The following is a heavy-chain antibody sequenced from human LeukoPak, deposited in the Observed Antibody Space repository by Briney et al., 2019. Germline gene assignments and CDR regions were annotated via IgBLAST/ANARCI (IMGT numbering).Heavy chain of an antibody. CDR3: AGLRDGYIAY. V-gene: IGHV6-1*01. J-gene: IGHJ4*02. CDR2: TYYRSKWYN. Sequence: SQTLSLTCAISGGSVSSNSAAWNWIRQSPSSGLEWLGRTYYRSKWYNHYAVSVKSRITINPDTSKNQFSPHLNSVTPEDTAVYYCAGLRDGYIAYWGQGTLVTVSS. CDR1: GGSVSSNSAA.